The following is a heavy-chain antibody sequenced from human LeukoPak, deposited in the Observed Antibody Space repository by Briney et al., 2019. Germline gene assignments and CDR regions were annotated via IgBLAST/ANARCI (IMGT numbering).Heavy chain of an antibody. CDR3: ASRDDFWSGYSFDY. J-gene: IGHJ4*02. V-gene: IGHV3-30-3*01. D-gene: IGHD3-3*01. CDR2: ISYDGSNK. CDR1: GFTFSSYA. Sequence: GRSLRLSCAASGFTFSSYAMHWVRQAPGKGLEWVAVISYDGSNKYYADSVKGRFTISRDNSKNTLYLQVNSLRAEDTAVYYCASRDDFWSGYSFDYWGQGTLVTVSS.